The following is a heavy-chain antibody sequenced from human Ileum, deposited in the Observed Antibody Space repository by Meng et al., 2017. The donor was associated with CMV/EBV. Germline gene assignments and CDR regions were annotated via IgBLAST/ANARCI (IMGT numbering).Heavy chain of an antibody. CDR2: ITGDGYTT. V-gene: IGHV3-23*01. D-gene: IGHD1-1*01. CDR1: GFTFSSYA. CDR3: AKEITSTTRGAFDL. Sequence: ASGFTFSSYAINWVRQAPGKGLDWVSGITGDGYTTFIADSAKGRFTIFRDNSKNTVSLQVTGLRVEDTATYYCAKEITSTTRGAFDLWGQGTMVTVSS. J-gene: IGHJ3*01.